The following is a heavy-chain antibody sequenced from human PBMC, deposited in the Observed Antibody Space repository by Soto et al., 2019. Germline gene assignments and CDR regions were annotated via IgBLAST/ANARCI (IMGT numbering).Heavy chain of an antibody. CDR1: GGTFSSYT. V-gene: IGHV1-69*02. J-gene: IGHJ4*02. CDR2: IIPILGIA. CDR3: VRGLRLTNICDY. Sequence: SVKVSCKASGGTFSSYTISWVRQAPGQGLEWMGRIIPILGIATYAQKCQGRVTITADKSTSTAYMELSSLRSEHTDVYYVVRGLRLTNICDYWCKGILVNVS. D-gene: IGHD2-21*01.